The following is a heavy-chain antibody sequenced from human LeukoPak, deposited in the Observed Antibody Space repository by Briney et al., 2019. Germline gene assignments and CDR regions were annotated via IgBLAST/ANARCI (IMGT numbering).Heavy chain of an antibody. J-gene: IGHJ6*03. Sequence: QAGGSLRLFCAASGFTFDDYAMHWVRQASGKGLDWFLGISWNSGRIGYADSVKGRFTISRDNAKNSLYLQMNSLRAEDMALYYCAKDKGRYYYYYMDVWGKGTTVTVSS. V-gene: IGHV3-9*03. CDR3: AKDKGRYYYYYMDV. CDR1: GFTFDDYA. CDR2: ISWNSGRI.